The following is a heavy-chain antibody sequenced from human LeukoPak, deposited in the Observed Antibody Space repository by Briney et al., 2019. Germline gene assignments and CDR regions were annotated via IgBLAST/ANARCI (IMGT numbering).Heavy chain of an antibody. CDR2: VHFSGTT. D-gene: IGHD3-10*01. CDR3: ARGTITMVRNWFDP. CDR1: GFSISDNY. Sequence: GGSLRLSCEVSGFSISDNYINWVRQAPGKGPEWVSLVHFSGTTFYADSVKGRFTMSRDNSKRTLFLQMNSLRPEDTAVYYCARGTITMVRNWFDPWGQGTPVTVSS. J-gene: IGHJ5*02. V-gene: IGHV3-66*01.